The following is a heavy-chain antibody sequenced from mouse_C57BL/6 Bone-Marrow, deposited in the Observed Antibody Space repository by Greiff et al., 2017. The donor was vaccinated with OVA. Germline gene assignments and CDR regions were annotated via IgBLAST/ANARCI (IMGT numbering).Heavy chain of an antibody. CDR2: IDPENGDT. D-gene: IGHD2-5*01. V-gene: IGHV14-4*01. CDR1: GFNIKDDY. J-gene: IGHJ4*01. Sequence: VQLQQSVAELVRPGASVKLSCTASGFNIKDDYMHWVKQRPEQGLEWIGWIDPENGDTEYASKFQGKATITADTSSNTAYLQLSSLTSEDTAVYYCTTDYSNSYYAMDYWGQGTPVTVSS. CDR3: TTDYSNSYYAMDY.